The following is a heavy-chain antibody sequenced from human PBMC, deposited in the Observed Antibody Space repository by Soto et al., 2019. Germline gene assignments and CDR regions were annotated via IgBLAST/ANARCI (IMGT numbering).Heavy chain of an antibody. Sequence: QITLKESGPTLVKPTQTLTLTCTFSGLSLTTTGVGVGWIRQPPGKALEWLALIYWDDDKRYSPSLKSRLTIPTDTSKNQVVLTMTNMDPVDTATYYCVQSRCGGDCLQSYSSHSYYGLDVWGQGTTVTVSS. V-gene: IGHV2-5*02. CDR1: GLSLTTTGVG. J-gene: IGHJ6*02. D-gene: IGHD2-21*02. CDR2: IYWDDDK. CDR3: VQSRCGGDCLQSYSSHSYYGLDV.